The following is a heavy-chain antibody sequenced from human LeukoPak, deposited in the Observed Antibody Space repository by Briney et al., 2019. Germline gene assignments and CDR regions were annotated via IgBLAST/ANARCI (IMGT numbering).Heavy chain of an antibody. D-gene: IGHD6-13*01. CDR3: AKVRAAAVPYYFDY. CDR2: IYYSGST. Sequence: SETLSLTCTVSGGSISSYYWSWIRQPPGKGLEWIGYIYYSGSTNYNPSLKNRVTISVDTSKNQFSLKLSSVTAADTAVYYCAKVRAAAVPYYFDYWGQGTLVTVSS. V-gene: IGHV4-59*12. J-gene: IGHJ4*02. CDR1: GGSISSYY.